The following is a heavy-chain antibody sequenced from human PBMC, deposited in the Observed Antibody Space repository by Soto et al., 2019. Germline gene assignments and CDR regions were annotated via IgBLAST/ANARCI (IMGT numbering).Heavy chain of an antibody. CDR3: ARVPQAYCGGDCPPDY. Sequence: GPPVKVSCKASGGTFSSYAISWVRQAAGQGLEWMGGIIPIFGTANYAQKFQGRVTITADESTSTAYMELSSLRSEDTAVYYCARVPQAYCGGDCPPDYWGQGTLGTAS. CDR2: IIPIFGTA. V-gene: IGHV1-69*13. D-gene: IGHD2-21*02. J-gene: IGHJ4*02. CDR1: GGTFSSYA.